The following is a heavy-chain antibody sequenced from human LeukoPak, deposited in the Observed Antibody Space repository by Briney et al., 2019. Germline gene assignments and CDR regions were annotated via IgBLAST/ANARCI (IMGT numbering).Heavy chain of an antibody. Sequence: PSETLSLTCAVYGGSFSGYYWSWIRQPPGKGLEWIGEINHSGSTNYNPSLKSRVTISVDTSKNQFSLKLSSVTAADTAVYYCARVIYYGDYVNWFDPWGQGTLVTVSS. D-gene: IGHD4-17*01. J-gene: IGHJ5*02. V-gene: IGHV4-34*01. CDR2: INHSGST. CDR3: ARVIYYGDYVNWFDP. CDR1: GGSFSGYY.